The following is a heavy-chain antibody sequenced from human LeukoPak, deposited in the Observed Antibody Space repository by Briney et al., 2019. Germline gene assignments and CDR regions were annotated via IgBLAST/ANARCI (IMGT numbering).Heavy chain of an antibody. CDR1: EYDFANYW. CDR3: ARRKFSDTWFDP. V-gene: IGHV5-51*01. CDR2: VYPAGSRI. J-gene: IGHJ5*02. D-gene: IGHD1-14*01. Sequence: GESPKISCKGSEYDFANYWIGWVRQMPGKGLEWVGIVYPAGSRIHYSPSFQGQVTMSVDRSISTAYLQWTSLKASDTAMYFCARRKFSDTWFDPWGQGTLVTVSS.